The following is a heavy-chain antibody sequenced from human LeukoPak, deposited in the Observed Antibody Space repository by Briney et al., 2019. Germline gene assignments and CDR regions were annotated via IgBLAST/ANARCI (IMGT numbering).Heavy chain of an antibody. V-gene: IGHV3-23*01. Sequence: GRALRLSCSASGFTFSSYAMSWVRQAPGKGLEWVSAISGSGGSTYYADSVKGRFTISRDNSKNTLYLQMNSLRAEDTAVYYCATGSDGYSGYVPFDYWGQGTLVTVSS. CDR1: GFTFSSYA. J-gene: IGHJ4*02. CDR2: ISGSGGST. D-gene: IGHD5-12*01. CDR3: ATGSDGYSGYVPFDY.